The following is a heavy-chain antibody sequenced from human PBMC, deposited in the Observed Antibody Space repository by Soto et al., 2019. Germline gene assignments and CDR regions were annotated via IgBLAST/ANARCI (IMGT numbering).Heavy chain of an antibody. Sequence: QVQLQESGPGLVKPSQTLSLTCTVSGGSISSGGYYWSWIRQHPGKGLEWIGYIYYSGSTYYNPSLKRRLTVAVDTSKTQVSLKLSSVTAADTAVYYCARHIGSVTTGGWLDYWGEGTLVTVSS. CDR3: ARHIGSVTTGGWLDY. J-gene: IGHJ4*02. CDR2: IYYSGST. V-gene: IGHV4-31*03. D-gene: IGHD2-21*02. CDR1: GGSISSGGYY.